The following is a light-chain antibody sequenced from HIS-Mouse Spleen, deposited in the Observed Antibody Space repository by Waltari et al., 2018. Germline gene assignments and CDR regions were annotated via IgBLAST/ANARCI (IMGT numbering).Light chain of an antibody. Sequence: QSALTQPASVSGSPGQSITISFTGTSSHVGSYHLVSWYQQPPGKAPKLMIYEGSKRPSGVSNRFSGSKSGNTASLTISGLQAEDEADYYCSYAGSSTWVFGGGTKLTVL. J-gene: IGLJ3*02. V-gene: IGLV2-23*01. CDR3: CSYAGSSTWV. CDR2: EGS. CDR1: SSHVGSYHL.